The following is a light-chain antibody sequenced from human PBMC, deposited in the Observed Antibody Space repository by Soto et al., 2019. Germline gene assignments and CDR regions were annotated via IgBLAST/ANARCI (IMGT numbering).Light chain of an antibody. CDR1: QGIRND. V-gene: IGKV1-6*01. CDR3: LHDHNYPWT. J-gene: IGKJ1*01. Sequence: AIQMTQSPSSLSASVGARVTITCRESQGIRNDWGWYQQKPGKAPKLLIYGASNLQSGVPSRFSGSGSGTDFTLTITSLQPEDFATYYCLHDHNYPWTFGQGTKVDI. CDR2: GAS.